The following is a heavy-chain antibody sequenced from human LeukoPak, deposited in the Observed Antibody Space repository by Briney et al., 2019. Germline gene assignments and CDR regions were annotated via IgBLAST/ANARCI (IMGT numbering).Heavy chain of an antibody. CDR3: ARGCGSTSCFADAFDI. Sequence: SVKVSCKASGYTFTGYYMHWVRQAPGQGLEWMGWINPNSGGTNYAQKFQGRVTMTRDTSISTAYMELSRLRSDDTAVYYCARGCGSTSCFADAFDIWGQGTMVTVSS. CDR2: INPNSGGT. CDR1: GYTFTGYY. J-gene: IGHJ3*02. V-gene: IGHV1-2*02. D-gene: IGHD2-2*01.